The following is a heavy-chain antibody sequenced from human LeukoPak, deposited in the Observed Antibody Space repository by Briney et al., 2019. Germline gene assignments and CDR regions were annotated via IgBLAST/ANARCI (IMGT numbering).Heavy chain of an antibody. Sequence: QPGGSLRLSCAASGFTFTSYAMSWVRQAPGKGLEWVSAISGRGGSTFYADSVKGRFTISRDNSENTLYLQMNSLRADDTAVYYCAKDLSEWELHDYWGQGTLVTVSS. J-gene: IGHJ4*02. CDR2: ISGRGGST. CDR3: AKDLSEWELHDY. CDR1: GFTFTSYA. V-gene: IGHV3-23*01. D-gene: IGHD1-26*01.